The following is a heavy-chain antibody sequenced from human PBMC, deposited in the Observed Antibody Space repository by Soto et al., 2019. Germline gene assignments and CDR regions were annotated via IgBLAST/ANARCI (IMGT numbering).Heavy chain of an antibody. J-gene: IGHJ6*02. V-gene: IGHV1-69*01. D-gene: IGHD3-3*02. CDR1: GGTFSSYA. Sequence: QVQLVQSGADVKKPGSSVKVSCKASGGTFSSYAITWVRQAPGQGLEWMGGIIPIFRRTNYAQKFRDRVTMCADESTRTVYIELSRLTSEDTAVYFCALVPSARAGSPIFGVNTRAFGMDVGGQGTSVTVSS. CDR2: IIPIFRRT. CDR3: ALVPSARAGSPIFGVNTRAFGMDV.